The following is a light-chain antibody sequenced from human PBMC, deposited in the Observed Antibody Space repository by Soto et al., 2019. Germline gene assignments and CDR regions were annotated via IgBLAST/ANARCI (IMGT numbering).Light chain of an antibody. Sequence: QSVLTQPPSASGTPGQRVTISCSGSSSKIGSKTVNWYQQLPGTVPKLLIYNSYQRPSGVPDRFSGSKSGTSASLAISGLQSGDEADYYCAAWDASLNGYVFGAGTKVTVL. CDR3: AAWDASLNGYV. J-gene: IGLJ1*01. CDR1: SSKIGSKT. V-gene: IGLV1-44*01. CDR2: NSY.